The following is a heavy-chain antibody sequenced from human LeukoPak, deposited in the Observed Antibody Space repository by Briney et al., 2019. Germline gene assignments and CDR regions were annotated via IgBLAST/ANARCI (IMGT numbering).Heavy chain of an antibody. J-gene: IGHJ4*02. CDR1: GYTFTTYY. D-gene: IGHD6-6*01. V-gene: IGHV1-69*13. CDR2: IIPIFGTA. Sequence: ASVKVSCKASGYTFTTYYMHWVRQAPGQGLEWMGGIIPIFGTANYAQKFQGRVTITADESTSTAYMELSSLRSEDTAVYYCASGYSSSSFDYWGQGTLVTVSS. CDR3: ASGYSSSSFDY.